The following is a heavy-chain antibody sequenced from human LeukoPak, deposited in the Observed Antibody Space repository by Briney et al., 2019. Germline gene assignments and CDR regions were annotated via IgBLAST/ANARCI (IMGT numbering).Heavy chain of an antibody. Sequence: SVKVSCKASGGTFCSYAISWVRQAPGQGLEWMGGIIPIFGTANYAQKFQGRVTITTDESTSTAYMELSSLRSEDTAVYYCARSAEGGSYYSGHNWFDPWGQGTLVTVSS. CDR2: IIPIFGTA. CDR3: ARSAEGGSYYSGHNWFDP. J-gene: IGHJ5*02. D-gene: IGHD1-26*01. V-gene: IGHV1-69*05. CDR1: GGTFCSYA.